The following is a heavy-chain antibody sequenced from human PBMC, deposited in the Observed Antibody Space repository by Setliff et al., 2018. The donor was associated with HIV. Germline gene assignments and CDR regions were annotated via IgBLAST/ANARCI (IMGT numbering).Heavy chain of an antibody. D-gene: IGHD6-13*01. CDR1: GFTFSRYT. J-gene: IGHJ3*02. CDR3: ARDGREQELVRNAFDI. CDR2: INSNGDST. V-gene: IGHV3-64*01. Sequence: GSLRLSCAASGFTFSRYTMHWVRQAPGKGLESVSAINSNGDSTYHTNSVKGRFTISRDNSKNTLYLQMGSLRTDGTAVYFCARDGREQELVRNAFDIWGQGTTVTVSS.